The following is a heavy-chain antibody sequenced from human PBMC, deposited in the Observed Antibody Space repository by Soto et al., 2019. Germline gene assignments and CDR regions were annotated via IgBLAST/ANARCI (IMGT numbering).Heavy chain of an antibody. CDR1: GFTFSSYA. Sequence: EVQLLESGGGLVQPGGSLRLSCAASGFTFSSYAMSWVRQAPGKGLEWVSAISGSGDGTYYADSVKGRFTISRDNSKNTLCLQMNSLRAEDTAVYYCARTSNFDYWGQGSLVTVSS. J-gene: IGHJ4*02. CDR3: ARTSNFDY. V-gene: IGHV3-23*01. CDR2: ISGSGDGT.